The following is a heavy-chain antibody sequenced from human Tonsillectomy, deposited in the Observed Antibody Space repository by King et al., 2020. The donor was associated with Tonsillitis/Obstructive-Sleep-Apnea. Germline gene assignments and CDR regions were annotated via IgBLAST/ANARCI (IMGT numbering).Heavy chain of an antibody. J-gene: IGHJ4*02. Sequence: VQLVESGGGLVQPGGSLRLSCAASGFTFSSYAMSWVRQAPGKGLEWVSAISGSGGGTYSADYVRGRFTISRDNSKNTVYLQMNILRAEDTAVYYCAKITSYSSGWYEGHSDYWGQGTLVTVSS. CDR1: GFTFSSYA. CDR2: ISGSGGGT. CDR3: AKITSYSSGWYEGHSDY. D-gene: IGHD6-19*01. V-gene: IGHV3-23*04.